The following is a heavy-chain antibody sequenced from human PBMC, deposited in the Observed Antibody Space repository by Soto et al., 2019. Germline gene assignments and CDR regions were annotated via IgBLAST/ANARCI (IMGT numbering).Heavy chain of an antibody. CDR3: ASGVDFDY. D-gene: IGHD2-15*01. J-gene: IGHJ4*02. V-gene: IGHV1-69*01. CDR1: GGTFSTST. Sequence: QVQLVQSGAEVQKPGSSVKVTCKASGGTFSTSTLSWVRQAPGQGPERMGGIIPMFETANYAQKFQGRVTITADESTKTGYMELSSLRSEDTAVYYCASGVDFDYWGQGTLVTVSS. CDR2: IIPMFETA.